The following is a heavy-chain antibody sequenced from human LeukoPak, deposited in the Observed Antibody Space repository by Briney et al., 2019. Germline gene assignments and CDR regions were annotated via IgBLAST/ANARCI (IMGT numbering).Heavy chain of an antibody. CDR3: ARDRIRCSSTSCIYYGMDV. CDR2: IKQDGSEK. J-gene: IGHJ6*02. D-gene: IGHD2-2*01. CDR1: GFTFSSYW. V-gene: IGHV3-7*03. Sequence: GGSLRLSCAASGFTFSSYWMSWVRQAPGRGLEWVANIKQDGSEKYYVDSVKGRFTISRDNAKNSLYPQMNSLRAEDTAVHYCARDRIRCSSTSCIYYGMDVWGQGTTVTVSS.